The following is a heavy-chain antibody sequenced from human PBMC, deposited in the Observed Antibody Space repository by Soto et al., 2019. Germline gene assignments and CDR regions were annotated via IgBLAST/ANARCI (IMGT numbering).Heavy chain of an antibody. Sequence: SETLSLTCTVSGGSISSYYWSWIRQPAGKGLEWIGRIYTSGSTNYNPSLKSRVTMSVDTSKNQFSLKLSSVTAADTAVYYCAXDRRSGPYSSSPDWFNPWGQGALVTVSS. D-gene: IGHD6-6*01. J-gene: IGHJ5*02. CDR1: GGSISSYY. V-gene: IGHV4-4*07. CDR3: AXDRRSGPYSSSPDWFNP. CDR2: IYTSGST.